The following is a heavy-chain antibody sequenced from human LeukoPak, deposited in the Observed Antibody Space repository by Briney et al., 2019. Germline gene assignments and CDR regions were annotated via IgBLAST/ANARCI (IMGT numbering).Heavy chain of an antibody. V-gene: IGHV1-18*01. J-gene: IGHJ4*02. Sequence: ASVKVSCKASGYTFTSYGISWVRQAPGQGLEWMGWISAYNGNTNYAQKFQGRVTITRDTSASTAYMELSSLRSENPAVYYCARAAYCSGGSCEPYQNWGQGTLVTVSS. CDR3: ARAAYCSGGSCEPYQN. CDR1: GYTFTSYG. CDR2: ISAYNGNT. D-gene: IGHD2-15*01.